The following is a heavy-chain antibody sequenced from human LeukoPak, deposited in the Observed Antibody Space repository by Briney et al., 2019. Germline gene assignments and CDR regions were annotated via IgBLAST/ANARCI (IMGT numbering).Heavy chain of an antibody. CDR1: GGSISSGGYS. J-gene: IGHJ4*02. V-gene: IGHV4-34*01. CDR3: ARGINGGNSDGVY. CDR2: INHSGST. D-gene: IGHD4-23*01. Sequence: PSETLSLTCAVSGGSISSGGYSWSWIRQPPGKGLEWIGEINHSGSTNHNPSLKSRVTISVDTSKNQFSLKLSSVTAADTAVYYCARGINGGNSDGVYWGQGTLVTVSS.